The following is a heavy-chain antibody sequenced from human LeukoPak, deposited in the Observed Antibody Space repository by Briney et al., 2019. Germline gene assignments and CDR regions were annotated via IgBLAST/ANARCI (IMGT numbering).Heavy chain of an antibody. J-gene: IGHJ5*02. CDR3: ARDGDSGSAGYNWFDP. V-gene: IGHV1-46*01. CDR2: VNPSGGST. D-gene: IGHD3-10*01. CDR1: GYTFTSYY. Sequence: ASVKVSCKASGYTFTSYYMHWVRQAPGQGLEWMGIVNPSGGSTSYAQKFQGRVTMTRDMSTSTVYMELSSLRSEDTAVYYCARDGDSGSAGYNWFDPWGQGTLVTVSS.